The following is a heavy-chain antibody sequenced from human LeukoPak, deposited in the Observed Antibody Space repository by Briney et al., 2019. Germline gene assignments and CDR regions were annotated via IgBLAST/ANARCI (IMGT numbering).Heavy chain of an antibody. CDR2: ISDSGGST. V-gene: IGHV3-23*01. Sequence: PGGSLRLSCAVSGITLSNYGMSWVRQAPGKGLEWVAGISDSGGSTSYADSVKGRFTISRDNPKNTLYLQVNSLGAEDTAVYFCAKRGVVIRVILVGFHKAAYYFDSWGQGALVTVSS. CDR1: GITLSNYG. CDR3: AKRGVVIRVILVGFHKAAYYFDS. D-gene: IGHD3-22*01. J-gene: IGHJ4*02.